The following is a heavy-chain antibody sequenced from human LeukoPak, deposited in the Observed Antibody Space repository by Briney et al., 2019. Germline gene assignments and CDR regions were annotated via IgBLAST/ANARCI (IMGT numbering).Heavy chain of an antibody. CDR2: ISSSSSYI. CDR3: QADKYSSSTQDDH. J-gene: IGHJ4*02. V-gene: IGHV3-21*01. CDR1: GFTFSSYS. Sequence: PGGSLRLSCAASGFTFSSYSMNWVRQAPGKGLEWVSSISSSSSYIYYADSVKGRFTISRDNAKNSLYLQMNSLRAEDTAVYYCQADKYSSSTQDDHWGQGTLVTVSS. D-gene: IGHD6-6*01.